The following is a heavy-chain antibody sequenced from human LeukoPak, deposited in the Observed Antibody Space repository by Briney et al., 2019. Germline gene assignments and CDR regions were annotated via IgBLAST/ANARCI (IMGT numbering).Heavy chain of an antibody. CDR3: ARHQIAARTSYYYYGMDV. CDR2: IYYSGST. CDR1: GGSISSYY. V-gene: IGHV4-59*08. J-gene: IGHJ6*02. Sequence: SSETLSLTCTVSGGSISSYYWSWIRQPPGKGLEWIGYIYYSGSTNYNPSLKSRVTISVDTSENQFSLKLSSVTAADTAVYYCARHQIAARTSYYYYGMDVWGQGTTVTVSS. D-gene: IGHD6-6*01.